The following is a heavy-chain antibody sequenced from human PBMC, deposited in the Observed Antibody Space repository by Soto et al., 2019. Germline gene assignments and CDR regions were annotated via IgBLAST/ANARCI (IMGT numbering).Heavy chain of an antibody. D-gene: IGHD2-15*01. CDR1: GYTFTSYA. J-gene: IGHJ5*01. CDR3: ARERLVVVVAGYNWFDP. CDR2: INAGNGNT. Sequence: ASVKVSCKASGYTFTSYAMHWVRQAPGQRLEWMGWINAGNGNTKYSQKFQGRVTITRDTSASTAYMEKSSLRSEDTAVYYCARERLVVVVAGYNWFDPWGQGTLVTVSS. V-gene: IGHV1-3*01.